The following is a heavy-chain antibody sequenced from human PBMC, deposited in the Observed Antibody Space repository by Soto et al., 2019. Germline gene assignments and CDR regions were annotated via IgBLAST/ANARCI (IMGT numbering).Heavy chain of an antibody. V-gene: IGHV1-3*01. CDR2: INGGNGNT. CDR1: GYTFTTYT. CDR3: AREPLSIIAAPGTARWGLNE. Sequence: QVPLVQSGAEVKKPGASVKVSCKASGYTFTTYTIHGVRKAPGQRLEWMGWINGGNGNTKYSQKFQGRVTITRDTSASTAYMELSSLRYDDAAVYYCAREPLSIIAAPGTARWGLNEWGQGTLVTVSS. J-gene: IGHJ4*02. D-gene: IGHD6-13*01.